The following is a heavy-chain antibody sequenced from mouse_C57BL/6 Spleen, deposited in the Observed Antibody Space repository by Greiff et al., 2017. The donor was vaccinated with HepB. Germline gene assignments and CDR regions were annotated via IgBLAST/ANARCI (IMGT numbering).Heavy chain of an antibody. CDR3: TFYYGSSYYYAMDY. V-gene: IGHV14-1*01. J-gene: IGHJ4*01. Sequence: EVQLQQSGAELVRPGASVKLSCTASGFNIKDYYMHWVKQRPEQGLEWIGRIDPEDGDTEYAPKFQGKATMTADTSSNTAYLQISSLTSEDTAVYYGTFYYGSSYYYAMDYWGQGTSVTVSS. D-gene: IGHD1-1*01. CDR2: IDPEDGDT. CDR1: GFNIKDYY.